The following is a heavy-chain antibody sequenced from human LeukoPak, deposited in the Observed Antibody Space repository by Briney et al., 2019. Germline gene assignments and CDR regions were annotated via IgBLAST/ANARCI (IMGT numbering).Heavy chain of an antibody. Sequence: SETLSLTCTVSGGSVSSGSYYWSWIRQPPGKGLEWIGYIHYSGSTNYNPSLKSRVTISVDTSKNQFSLKLSSVTAADTAVYYCARGVIVATIPSGVDYWGQGTLVTVSS. CDR1: GGSVSSGSYY. D-gene: IGHD5-12*01. J-gene: IGHJ4*02. CDR3: ARGVIVATIPSGVDY. V-gene: IGHV4-61*01. CDR2: IHYSGST.